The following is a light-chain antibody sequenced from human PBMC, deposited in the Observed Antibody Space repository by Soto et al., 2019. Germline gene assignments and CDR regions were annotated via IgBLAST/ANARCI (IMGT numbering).Light chain of an antibody. CDR3: QQTDSFTYT. CDR1: QGITSW. V-gene: IGKV1-12*01. J-gene: IGKJ2*01. CDR2: AAS. Sequence: DIHMTQSPSSVSASVGYIFTITCRASQGITSWLVWYQQKPGKAPKLLIYAASSLQSGVPSRLRGSGYGTDLSITISSMKTEDFETYYCQQTDSFTYTFGRGTKVDIK.